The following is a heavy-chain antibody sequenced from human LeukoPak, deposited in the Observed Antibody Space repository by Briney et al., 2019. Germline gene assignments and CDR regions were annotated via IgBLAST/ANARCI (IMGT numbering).Heavy chain of an antibody. CDR1: GFTFSSYG. Sequence: GGSLRLSCAASGFTFSSYGMHWVRQAPGKGLEWVAVISYDGSNKYYADSVKGRFTISRDNSKNTLYLQMNSLRAEDTAVYYCARGYGDKASNLYYYYGMDVWGQGTTVTVSS. CDR3: ARGYGDKASNLYYYYGMDV. CDR2: ISYDGSNK. V-gene: IGHV3-30*03. J-gene: IGHJ6*02. D-gene: IGHD4-17*01.